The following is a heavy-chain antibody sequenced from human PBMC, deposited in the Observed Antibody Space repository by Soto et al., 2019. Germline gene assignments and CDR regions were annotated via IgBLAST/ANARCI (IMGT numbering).Heavy chain of an antibody. J-gene: IGHJ4*02. CDR2: IIGSGGST. CDR1: GFTFSSYA. CDR3: SKVWMRGGFDY. V-gene: IGHV3-23*01. Sequence: EVQLLESGGGLVQPGGSLRLSCAASGFTFSSYAMSWVRQAPGKGLEWVSAIIGSGGSTYYADSVKGRFTISRDNSKTALYLQMSSLRGEDMAVYYCSKVWMRGGFDYWGQGTLVTVSS. D-gene: IGHD3-16*01.